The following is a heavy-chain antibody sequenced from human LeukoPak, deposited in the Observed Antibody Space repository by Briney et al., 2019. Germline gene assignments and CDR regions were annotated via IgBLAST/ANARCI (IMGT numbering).Heavy chain of an antibody. CDR1: GGSFSSHH. CDR2: MFDSVGT. V-gene: IGHV4-59*11. J-gene: IGHJ4*02. Sequence: PSETLSLTCTVSGGSFSSHHWSWIRQSPGRGLEWIGYMFDSVGTNDNPSLKSRISLSADTSKNQFSLRLRSVTAADTAVYYCATIKRGNIFGYFDFWGQGILVTVAS. CDR3: ATIKRGNIFGYFDF. D-gene: IGHD5-18*01.